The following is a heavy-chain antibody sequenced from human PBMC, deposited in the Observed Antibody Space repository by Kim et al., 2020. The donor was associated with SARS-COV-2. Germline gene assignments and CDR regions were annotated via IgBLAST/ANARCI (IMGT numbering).Heavy chain of an antibody. CDR1: GGSFSGYY. CDR3: ARGPGYSSGWYPHYYYYGMDV. V-gene: IGHV4-34*01. CDR2: INHSGST. Sequence: SETLSLTCAVYGGSFSGYYWSWIRQPPGKGMEWIGEINHSGSTNYNPSLKSRVTISVDTSKNQFSLKLSSVTAADTAVYYCARGPGYSSGWYPHYYYYGMDVWGQGTTVTVSS. D-gene: IGHD6-19*01. J-gene: IGHJ6*02.